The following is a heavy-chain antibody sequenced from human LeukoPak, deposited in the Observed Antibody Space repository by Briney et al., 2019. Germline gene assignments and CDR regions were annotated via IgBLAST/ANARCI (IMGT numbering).Heavy chain of an antibody. J-gene: IGHJ4*02. D-gene: IGHD1-26*01. Sequence: GGSLRLSCAASGFIFSSYNMNWVRQAPGKGLEWVSYISSISSTVYYADSVQGRFTISRDNAKNSLYLQMNSLRDEDTAVYYCAREVVPYSGSYYIDYWGQGTLVTVSS. CDR3: AREVVPYSGSYYIDY. CDR1: GFIFSSYN. CDR2: ISSISSTV. V-gene: IGHV3-48*02.